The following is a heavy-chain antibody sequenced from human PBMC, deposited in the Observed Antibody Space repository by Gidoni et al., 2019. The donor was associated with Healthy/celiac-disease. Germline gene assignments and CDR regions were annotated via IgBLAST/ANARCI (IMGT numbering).Heavy chain of an antibody. CDR3: ARSRSVELRMLGYFQH. D-gene: IGHD1-7*01. J-gene: IGHJ1*01. CDR1: GFTSSSYA. Sequence: QVQLVESGGGVVQPGRSLRLSCAASGFTSSSYAMHCVRQAPGKGLEWVAVISYDGSNKYYADSVKGRFTISRDNSKNTLYLQMNSLRAEDTAVYYCARSRSVELRMLGYFQHWGQGTLVTVSS. CDR2: ISYDGSNK. V-gene: IGHV3-30-3*01.